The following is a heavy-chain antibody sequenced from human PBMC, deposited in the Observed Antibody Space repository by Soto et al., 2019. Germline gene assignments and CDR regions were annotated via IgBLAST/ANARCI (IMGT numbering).Heavy chain of an antibody. V-gene: IGHV4-31*03. CDR1: GGSISSGGYY. Sequence: SETLSLTCTVSGGSISSGGYYWSWIRQHPGKGLEWIGYIYYSGSTYYNPSLKSRVTISVDTSKNQFSLKLSSVTAADTAVYYCARMSGSYYMVAYWGQGTLVTVSS. CDR3: ARMSGSYYMVAY. D-gene: IGHD3-10*01. J-gene: IGHJ4*02. CDR2: IYYSGST.